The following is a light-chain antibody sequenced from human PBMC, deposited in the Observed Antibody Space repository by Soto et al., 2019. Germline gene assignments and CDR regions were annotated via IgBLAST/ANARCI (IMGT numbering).Light chain of an antibody. Sequence: QSVLTQPASVSGSPGQSITISGTGTSSDVGGYNYVSWYQQHPGKAPKLMIYDVSNRPSGVSSRFSASKSGNTASLTISGLQAEDEADYYCCSFTSTSTPYVFGTGTKVTVL. V-gene: IGLV2-14*01. CDR1: SSDVGGYNY. J-gene: IGLJ1*01. CDR2: DVS. CDR3: CSFTSTSTPYV.